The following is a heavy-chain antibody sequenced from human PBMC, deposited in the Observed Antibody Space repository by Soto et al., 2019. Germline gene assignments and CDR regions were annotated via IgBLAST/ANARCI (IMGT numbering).Heavy chain of an antibody. J-gene: IGHJ6*02. CDR2: ISGSGGST. D-gene: IGHD3-10*01. CDR1: GFTFSSYA. V-gene: IGHV3-23*01. CDR3: APSMVRGNYYYYYGMDV. Sequence: SGGSLRLSCAASGFTFSSYAMSWVRQAPGKGLEWVSAISGSGGSTYYADSVKGRFTISRDNSKNTLYLQMNSLRAEDTAVYYCAPSMVRGNYYYYYGMDVWGQGTTVTVSS.